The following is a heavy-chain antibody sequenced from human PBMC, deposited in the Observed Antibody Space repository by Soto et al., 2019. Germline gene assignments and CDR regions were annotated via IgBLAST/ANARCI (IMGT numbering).Heavy chain of an antibody. V-gene: IGHV1-69*12. CDR3: VRVVAIPGYPVN. CDR2: IVPIVDTS. D-gene: IGHD1-1*01. CDR1: GGTFSSYA. J-gene: IGHJ4*02. Sequence: QVQLVQSGAEVRQPASSVKVSCKTSGGTFSSYAISWVRQAPGQRLEWMGGIVPIVDTSTYAQNVQRRVTITAHESTSTVYMELSSLRSDDTGVYYCVRVVAIPGYPVNWGQGTLVPFSS.